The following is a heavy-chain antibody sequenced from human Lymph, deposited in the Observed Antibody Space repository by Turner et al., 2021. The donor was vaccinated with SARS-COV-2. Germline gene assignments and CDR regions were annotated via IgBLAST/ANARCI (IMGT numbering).Heavy chain of an antibody. J-gene: IGHJ6*02. CDR3: ATGPYDFWSGPSPGYYSMDV. V-gene: IGHV1-24*01. CDR2: FDPEDGET. CDR1: GYTLTEVS. Sequence: QVQLVQSGAAVKKPGASVKVSCKVSGYTLTEVSMHWVRQAPGKGLEWMGGFDPEDGETIYAQKFQGRVTMTEDTSTDTAYMELSSLRSEDTAVYYCATGPYDFWSGPSPGYYSMDVWGQGTTVTVSS. D-gene: IGHD3-3*01.